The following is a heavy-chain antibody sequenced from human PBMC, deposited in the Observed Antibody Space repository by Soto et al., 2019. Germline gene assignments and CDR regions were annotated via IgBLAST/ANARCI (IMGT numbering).Heavy chain of an antibody. J-gene: IGHJ6*02. Sequence: QVQLVQSGAEVKKAGSSVKVSCKASGDTLSTNAISWVRQAPGQGLEWMGAIIPMCGSPKYAQKFLGRVTITADNPTSTIYMEMISLTSADTAVYYCARGGFVAGLYNAMDAWGQGTTVAVSS. CDR2: IIPMCGSP. V-gene: IGHV1-69*06. D-gene: IGHD6-19*01. CDR3: ARGGFVAGLYNAMDA. CDR1: GDTLSTNA.